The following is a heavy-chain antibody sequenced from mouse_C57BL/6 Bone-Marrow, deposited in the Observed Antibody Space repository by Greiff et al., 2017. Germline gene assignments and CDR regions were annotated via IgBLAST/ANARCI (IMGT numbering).Heavy chain of an antibody. V-gene: IGHV1-19*01. J-gene: IGHJ4*01. CDR3: AIAFITTMDY. CDR2: INPYNGGT. CDR1: GYTFTDYY. Sequence: EVQLQASGPVLVKPGASVKMSCKASGYTFTDYYMNWVKQSHGKSLEWIGVINPYNGGTSYNQKFKGKATLTVDKSSSTAYMELNSLTSEDSAVYYCAIAFITTMDYWGQGTSVTVSS. D-gene: IGHD1-1*01.